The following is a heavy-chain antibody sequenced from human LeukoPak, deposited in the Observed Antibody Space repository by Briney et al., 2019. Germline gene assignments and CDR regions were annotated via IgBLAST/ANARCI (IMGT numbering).Heavy chain of an antibody. CDR1: GYTLTELS. CDR2: FGPEDGET. Sequence: ASVKVSCKVSGYTLTELSMHWVRQAPGKGLEWMGGFGPEDGETIYAQKFQGRVTMTEDTSTDTAYMELSSLRSEDTAVYYCATDQYGSGSYQYWGQGTLVTVSS. J-gene: IGHJ4*02. CDR3: ATDQYGSGSYQY. V-gene: IGHV1-24*01. D-gene: IGHD3-10*01.